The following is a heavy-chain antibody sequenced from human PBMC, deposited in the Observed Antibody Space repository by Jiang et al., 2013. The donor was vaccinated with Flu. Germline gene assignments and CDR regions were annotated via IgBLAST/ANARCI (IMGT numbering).Heavy chain of an antibody. CDR3: ARGIGDGFGFRSFDS. D-gene: IGHD3-10*01. J-gene: IGHJ4*02. CDR1: GDSVNSGDYS. CDR2: IYYSGST. Sequence: YGSGLVKPPQTLSLTCTVSGDSVNSGDYSWTWIRRPPGKGLEWIGNIYYSGSTYYNPAFKSRLTISLDAANAQFSLRLTSVTAADTAVYYCARGIGDGFGFRSFDSWGPGTLVTVSS. V-gene: IGHV4-30-4*01.